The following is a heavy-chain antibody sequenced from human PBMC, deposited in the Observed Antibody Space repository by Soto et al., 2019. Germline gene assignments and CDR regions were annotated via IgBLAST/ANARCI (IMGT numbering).Heavy chain of an antibody. V-gene: IGHV1-46*01. Sequence: AAVKVSCKTSGYTFTSHYIHWGRQAPGQGLEWMGMINPYDGTTTYAQKFQGRVTITRDKSTSTANMEMNSLRSEDTAVYYCARDSLGYDYYYYMDVWGKGPTVTVSS. CDR3: ARDSLGYDYYYYMDV. CDR1: GYTFTSHY. J-gene: IGHJ6*03. CDR2: INPYDGTT.